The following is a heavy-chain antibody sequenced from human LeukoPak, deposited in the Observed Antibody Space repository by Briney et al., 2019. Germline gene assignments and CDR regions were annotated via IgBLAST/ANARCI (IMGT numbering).Heavy chain of an antibody. J-gene: IGHJ3*02. Sequence: PGGSLRLSCTASGFIFSRYDTHWVRQAPGKGLEWLAFIWDDGSKKYYADSAKGRFTISRDNSKNTLYLQMNSLRAEDTAVYYCAKDLTDWIPRGAFVIWGQWTMVTVSS. D-gene: IGHD3/OR15-3a*01. CDR1: GFIFSRYD. V-gene: IGHV3-30*02. CDR3: AKDLTDWIPRGAFVI. CDR2: IWDDGSKK.